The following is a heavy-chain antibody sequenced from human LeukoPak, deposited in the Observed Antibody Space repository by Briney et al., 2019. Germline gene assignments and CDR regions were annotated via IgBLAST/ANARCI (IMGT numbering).Heavy chain of an antibody. J-gene: IGHJ4*02. CDR2: ISSSSRDI. CDR3: ARGGTGMNFDY. Sequence: PGGSLRLSCAASGFTFTSYAMNWVRQAPGKGLEWVSSISSSSRDINCADSVKGRFTISRDNSKNTLYLQMNSLRAEDTAVYYCARGGTGMNFDYWGQGTLVTVSS. CDR1: GFTFTSYA. D-gene: IGHD1-1*01. V-gene: IGHV3-21*04.